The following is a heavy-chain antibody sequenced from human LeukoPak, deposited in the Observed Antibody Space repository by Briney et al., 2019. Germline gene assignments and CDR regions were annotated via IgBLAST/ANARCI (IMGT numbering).Heavy chain of an antibody. J-gene: IGHJ4*02. CDR1: GFTFSSYS. Sequence: GESLRLSCAASGFTFSSYSMNWVRQAPGKGLEWVSSISSSSSYIYYADSVKGRFTISRDNAKNSLYLQMNSLRAGDTAVYYCAYIGGVVVVPAARPWGQGTLVTVSS. CDR2: ISSSSSYI. V-gene: IGHV3-21*01. D-gene: IGHD2-2*01. CDR3: AYIGGVVVVPAARP.